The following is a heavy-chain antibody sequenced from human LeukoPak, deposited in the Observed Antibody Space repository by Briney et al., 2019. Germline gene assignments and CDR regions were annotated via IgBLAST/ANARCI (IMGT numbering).Heavy chain of an antibody. CDR3: ARPWQQLSQADAFDI. D-gene: IGHD6-13*01. Sequence: GASVKVSCKASGYTFTGYYMHWVRQAPGQGLEWMGRINPNSGGTNYAQKFQGRVTITADESTSTAYMELSSLRSEDTAVYYCARPWQQLSQADAFDIWGQGTMVTVSS. CDR2: INPNSGGT. CDR1: GYTFTGYY. J-gene: IGHJ3*02. V-gene: IGHV1-2*06.